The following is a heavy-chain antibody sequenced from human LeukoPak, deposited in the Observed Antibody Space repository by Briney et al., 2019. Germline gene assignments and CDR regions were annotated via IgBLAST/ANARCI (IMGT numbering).Heavy chain of an antibody. J-gene: IGHJ4*02. Sequence: PSETLSLTCSVSGGSISNSRYYWGWLRQPSGKGLEWIGSIYYSGATNSNPSLRSRLTISVDTSKNQFSLKLGSVTAADAAVYYCATLTTDGSYFYNWGQGTLVTVSS. CDR3: ATLTTDGSYFYN. CDR2: IYYSGAT. V-gene: IGHV4-39*01. CDR1: GGSISNSRYY. D-gene: IGHD5-24*01.